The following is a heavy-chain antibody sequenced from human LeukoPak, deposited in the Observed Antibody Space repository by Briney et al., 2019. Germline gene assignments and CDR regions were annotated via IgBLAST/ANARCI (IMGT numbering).Heavy chain of an antibody. CDR3: ARVSGDSSGWKTGMDV. CDR2: ISAYNGST. D-gene: IGHD6-19*01. Sequence: ASVKVSCKASGYTFTSYGISWVRQAPGQGLEWMGWISAYNGSTNYAQKLQGRVTMTTDTSTSTAYMELRSLRSDDTAVYYCARVSGDSSGWKTGMDVWGQGTTVTVSS. CDR1: GYTFTSYG. J-gene: IGHJ6*02. V-gene: IGHV1-18*01.